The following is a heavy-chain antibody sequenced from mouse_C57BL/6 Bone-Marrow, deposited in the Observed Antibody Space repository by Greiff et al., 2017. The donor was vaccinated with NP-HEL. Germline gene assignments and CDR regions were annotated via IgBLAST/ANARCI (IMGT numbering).Heavy chain of an antibody. CDR1: GYAFSSYW. V-gene: IGHV1-80*01. J-gene: IGHJ3*01. CDR2: IYPGDGDT. Sequence: VQLQESGAELVKPGASVKISCKASGYAFSSYWMNWVKQRPGQGLEWIGQIYPGDGDTNYNGKFKGKATLTADKSSSTAYMQLSSLTSEDSAVYFCARPSSGYWFAYWGKGTLVTVSA. CDR3: ARPSSGYWFAY. D-gene: IGHD3-2*02.